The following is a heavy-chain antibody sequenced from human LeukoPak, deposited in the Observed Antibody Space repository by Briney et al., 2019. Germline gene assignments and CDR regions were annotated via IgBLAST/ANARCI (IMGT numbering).Heavy chain of an antibody. CDR2: IGTNGIST. J-gene: IGHJ4*02. D-gene: IGHD1-14*01. CDR1: GFTFRNYA. V-gene: IGHV3-64D*09. CDR3: MRGGLTVSEYDFHY. Sequence: GGSLRLSCSASGFTFRNYAMHWVRQAPGKGLKYVSSIGTNGISTYYADSVRGRFTISRDNSQSTMYLQMSSLGPEDTAVYYCMRGGLTVSEYDFHYWGQGALVTVSS.